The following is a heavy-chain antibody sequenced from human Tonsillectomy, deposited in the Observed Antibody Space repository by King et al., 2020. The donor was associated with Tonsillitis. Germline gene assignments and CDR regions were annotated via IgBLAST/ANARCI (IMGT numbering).Heavy chain of an antibody. CDR1: KFTFSSYT. Sequence: QLVQSGGGLVKPGGSLRLSCAASKFTFSSYTMNWVRQAPGKGLEWVSSISSSRSYIYYADSVKGRFTISRDNAKNSLYLQMNSLRAEDTAVYYCARDQQYSGYGIVGFDIWGQGTTVIVSS. CDR2: ISSSRSYI. CDR3: ARDQQYSGYGIVGFDI. J-gene: IGHJ3*02. D-gene: IGHD5-12*01. V-gene: IGHV3-21*01.